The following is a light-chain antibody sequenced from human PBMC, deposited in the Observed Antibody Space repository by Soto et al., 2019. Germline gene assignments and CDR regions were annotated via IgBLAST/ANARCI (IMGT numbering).Light chain of an antibody. CDR2: HAS. CDR1: QSVSSY. V-gene: IGKV3-11*01. CDR3: QQRSNWPPTWT. J-gene: IGKJ1*01. Sequence: EIVLTQSPATLSLSPGERATLSCRASQSVSSYLAWYQQKPGQAPRLLIYHASNRATGIPARFSGSGSGTDFTLTISSLEPEDFAVYYCQQRSNWPPTWTFGQGTKVEIE.